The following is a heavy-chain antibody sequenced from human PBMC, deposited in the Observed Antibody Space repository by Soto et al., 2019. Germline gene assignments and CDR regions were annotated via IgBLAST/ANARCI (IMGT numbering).Heavy chain of an antibody. D-gene: IGHD5-18*01. J-gene: IGHJ6*02. CDR2: IKQDGSEK. V-gene: IGHV3-7*05. CDR3: AREDTAMVTGDYYYYGMDV. CDR1: GFTFSSYW. Sequence: EVQLVESGGGLVQPEGSLRLSCAASGFTFSSYWMSWVRQAPGKGLEWVANIKQDGSEKYYVDSVKGRFTISRDNAKNSLYLQMNSLRAEDTAVYYCAREDTAMVTGDYYYYGMDVWGQGTTVTVSS.